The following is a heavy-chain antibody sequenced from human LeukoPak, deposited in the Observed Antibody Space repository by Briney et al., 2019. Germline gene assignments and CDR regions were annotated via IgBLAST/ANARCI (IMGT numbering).Heavy chain of an antibody. D-gene: IGHD3-3*01. CDR3: ARLRPRTNYDFSSGYYAFDY. J-gene: IGHJ4*02. Sequence: SETLSLTCTVSGASITNYFWGWIRQPPGKGLQWIGYVYSGAYYYNPALVSRLTVSLDTANNQFSLGLRSVTAADTAVYYCARLRPRTNYDFSSGYYAFDYWGQGTLVTVSS. V-gene: IGHV4-4*09. CDR2: VYSGAY. CDR1: GASITNYF.